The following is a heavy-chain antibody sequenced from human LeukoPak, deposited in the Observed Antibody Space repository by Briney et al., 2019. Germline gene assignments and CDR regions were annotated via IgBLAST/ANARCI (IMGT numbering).Heavy chain of an antibody. J-gene: IGHJ4*02. Sequence: GGSLRLSCAASGFTFSSYSMNWVRQAPGKGLEWVSSISSSSSYIYYADSVKGRFTNSRDNAKNSLYLQMNSLRAEDTAVYYCARARQATVDFDYWGQGTLVTVSS. V-gene: IGHV3-21*01. D-gene: IGHD4-23*01. CDR1: GFTFSSYS. CDR2: ISSSSSYI. CDR3: ARARQATVDFDY.